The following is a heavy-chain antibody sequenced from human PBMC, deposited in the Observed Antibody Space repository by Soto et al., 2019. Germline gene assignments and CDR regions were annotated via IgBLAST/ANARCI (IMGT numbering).Heavy chain of an antibody. CDR2: ISGSDGKT. J-gene: IGHJ4*02. CDR1: ELSFASFA. CDR3: AKWSYLDS. Sequence: DVRLAESGGGLVQPGGSLRLSWTTSELSFASFAITWFPKAPGKGLVWVATISGSDGKTYYADSLKGRFSISRDTSRNTLYLQMNSLRADDTAIYYCAKWSYLDSWGQGTRVTVSS. V-gene: IGHV3-23*04. D-gene: IGHD3-3*01.